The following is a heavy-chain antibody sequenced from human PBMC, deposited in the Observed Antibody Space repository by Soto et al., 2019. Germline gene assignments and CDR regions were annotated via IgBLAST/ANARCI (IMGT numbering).Heavy chain of an antibody. J-gene: IGHJ4*02. CDR3: AKDAILMVYANDFDY. CDR1: RFTFNSYG. D-gene: IGHD2-8*01. Sequence: PGRSRRLSWAAARFTFNSYGMSCVRPSPGKGLGWVSAISGSGGSTYYADSVKGRFTISRDNSKNTLCLRMNSLRAEDTGVYYCAKDAILMVYANDFDYWGQGSLVTVSS. V-gene: IGHV3-23*01. CDR2: ISGSGGST.